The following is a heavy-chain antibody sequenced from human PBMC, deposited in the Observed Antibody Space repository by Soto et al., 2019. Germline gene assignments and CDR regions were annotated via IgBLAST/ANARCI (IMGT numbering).Heavy chain of an antibody. V-gene: IGHV1-18*03. CDR2: ISAYNGNT. Sequence: QVQLVQSGAEVKKPGASVKVSCKASGYTFTSYGISWVRQAPGQVLEWMGWISAYNGNTRYAQSLQGRVTMTTDTSTSTSYMELRSLRSDALAVYYCARDAAVAGNSYGMDVWGQGTTVTVSS. CDR1: GYTFTSYG. D-gene: IGHD6-13*01. CDR3: ARDAAVAGNSYGMDV. J-gene: IGHJ6*02.